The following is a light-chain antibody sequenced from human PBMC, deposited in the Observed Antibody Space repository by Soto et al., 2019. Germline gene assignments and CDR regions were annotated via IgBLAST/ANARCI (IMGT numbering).Light chain of an antibody. V-gene: IGKV3-20*01. Sequence: EIVLTQSPGTLSLSPGERATLSCRASQSVSSNYLGWYQKKPGQAPRLLIYGGSSRATGIPDRFSGSGSGTDFTLTISRLEPEDFAVYYCQQYGSSPRTFGQGTKVDIK. J-gene: IGKJ1*01. CDR3: QQYGSSPRT. CDR1: QSVSSNY. CDR2: GGS.